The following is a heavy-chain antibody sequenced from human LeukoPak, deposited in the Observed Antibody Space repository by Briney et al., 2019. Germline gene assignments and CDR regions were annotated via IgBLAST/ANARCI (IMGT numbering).Heavy chain of an antibody. J-gene: IGHJ4*02. CDR3: ARDLYSGYVPYYFDY. D-gene: IGHD5-12*01. Sequence: SVKVSCKASGGTFSSYAISWVRQAPGQGLEWMGRIIPILGIANYARKFQGRVTITADKSTSTAYMELSSLRSEDTAVYYCARDLYSGYVPYYFDYWGQGTLVTVSS. CDR2: IIPILGIA. V-gene: IGHV1-69*04. CDR1: GGTFSSYA.